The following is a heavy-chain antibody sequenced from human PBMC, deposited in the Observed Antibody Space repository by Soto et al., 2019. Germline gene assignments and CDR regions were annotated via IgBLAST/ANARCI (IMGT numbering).Heavy chain of an antibody. CDR3: ARVAPFRMGFDY. CDR2: IYYSGST. Sequence: SETLSLTCTVSGGSISSYYWSWIRQPPGKGLEWIGYIYYSGSTNYNPSLKSRVTISVDTSKNQFSLKLSSVTAADTAVYYCARVAPFRMGFDYWGQGTLVTVSS. V-gene: IGHV4-59*01. CDR1: GGSISSYY. D-gene: IGHD2-21*01. J-gene: IGHJ4*02.